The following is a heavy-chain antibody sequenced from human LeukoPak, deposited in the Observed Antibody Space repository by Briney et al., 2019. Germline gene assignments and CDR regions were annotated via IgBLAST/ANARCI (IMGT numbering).Heavy chain of an antibody. CDR1: GGTFSSYA. Sequence: GASVKVSCTASGGTFSSYAISWVRQAPGQGLEWMGRIIPILGIANYAQKFQGRVTITADKSTSTAYMELSSLRSEDTAVYYCATQSTTTVISDYWGQGTLVTVSS. CDR2: IIPILGIA. J-gene: IGHJ4*02. V-gene: IGHV1-69*04. D-gene: IGHD4-17*01. CDR3: ATQSTTTVISDY.